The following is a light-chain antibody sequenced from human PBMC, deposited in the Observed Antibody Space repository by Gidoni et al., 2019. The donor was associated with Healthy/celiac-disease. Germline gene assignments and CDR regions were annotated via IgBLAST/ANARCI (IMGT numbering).Light chain of an antibody. Sequence: SSERNQDAAVSVDLGQTVRITCQGDSLRSYYASWYQQKPGQAPVLVIYGKNNRPSGIPDRFSGSRSGNTASLTITGAQAEDEADYYCNSRDSSGTHWVFGGGTKPTVL. CDR2: GKN. CDR3: NSRDSSGTHWV. J-gene: IGLJ3*02. CDR1: SLRSYY. V-gene: IGLV3-19*01.